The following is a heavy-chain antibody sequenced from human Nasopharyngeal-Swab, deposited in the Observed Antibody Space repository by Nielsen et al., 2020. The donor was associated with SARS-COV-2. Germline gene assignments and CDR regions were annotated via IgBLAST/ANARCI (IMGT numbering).Heavy chain of an antibody. V-gene: IGHV3-11*06. CDR2: ISSSSSYT. D-gene: IGHD5-18*01. CDR3: ARVRGYSYAFDY. J-gene: IGHJ4*02. CDR1: GFTFSDYY. Sequence: SCAASGFTFSDYYMSWIRQAPGKGLEWVSYISSSSSYTNYADSVKGRFTISRDNAKNSLYLQMNSLRAEDTAVYYCARVRGYSYAFDYWGQGTLVTVSS.